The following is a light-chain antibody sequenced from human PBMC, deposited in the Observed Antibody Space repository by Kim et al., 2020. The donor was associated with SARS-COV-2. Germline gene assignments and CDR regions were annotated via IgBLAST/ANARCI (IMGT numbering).Light chain of an antibody. CDR2: AAS. CDR1: QGISSY. J-gene: IGKJ1*01. Sequence: ASTGDRVTITCRASQGISSYLAWYQQKPGKAPKLLIYAASTLQSGVPSRFSGSGSGTDFTLTISCLQSEDFATYYCQQYYSYPLTFGQGTKVEIK. V-gene: IGKV1-8*01. CDR3: QQYYSYPLT.